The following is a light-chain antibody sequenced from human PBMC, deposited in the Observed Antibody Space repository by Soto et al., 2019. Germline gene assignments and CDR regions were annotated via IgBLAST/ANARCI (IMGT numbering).Light chain of an antibody. V-gene: IGKV3-20*01. J-gene: IGKJ1*01. CDR2: GAS. CDR3: HQYGSSPAT. Sequence: EIDLTQSPDTLSLSPGERAALSCRASQSVSSSYLAWYQQKPGQAPRLLIYGASSRATDIPDRYSGSGSGTDFTLTISRLEPEDFAVYYCHQYGSSPATFGQGTKVDIK. CDR1: QSVSSSY.